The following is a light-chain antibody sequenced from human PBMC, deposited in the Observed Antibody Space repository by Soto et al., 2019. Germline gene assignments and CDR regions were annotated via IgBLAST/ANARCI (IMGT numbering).Light chain of an antibody. J-gene: IGKJ1*01. CDR2: WVS. Sequence: DIVMNQSPDSLAVSLGETATINCKSSQSLSLTSYNKILLAWYQQKPGQPPKLLIYWVSTRESGVPDRFSGSGSGTDFTLTISSLQAEDVAVYYCQQYYNNLPTLGQGTKVEIK. V-gene: IGKV4-1*01. CDR1: QSLSLTSYNKIL. CDR3: QQYYNNLPT.